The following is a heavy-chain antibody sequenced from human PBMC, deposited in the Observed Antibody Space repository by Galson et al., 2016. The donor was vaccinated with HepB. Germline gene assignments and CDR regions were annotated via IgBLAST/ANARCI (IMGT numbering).Heavy chain of an antibody. J-gene: IGHJ4*02. V-gene: IGHV4-4*02. CDR1: GGSISSSNW. D-gene: IGHD3-16*01. Sequence: SETLSLTCAVSGGSISSSNWWNWVRQPPGKGLEWIGDIYHSGSTNYNPSLKSRVTISVDRSKNQFSLKLNSVTAADTAVYYCARAPQGGYFDYWGQGTLVTVSS. CDR2: IYHSGST. CDR3: ARAPQGGYFDY.